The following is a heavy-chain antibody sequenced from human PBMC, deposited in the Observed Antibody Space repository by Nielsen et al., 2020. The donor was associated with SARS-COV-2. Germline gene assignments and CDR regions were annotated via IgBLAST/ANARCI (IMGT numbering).Heavy chain of an antibody. CDR3: ARGDDNRGHAPDY. V-gene: IGHV3-21*01. Sequence: GGSLRLSCTASGFTFSSYSMNWVRQAPGKGLEWVSSITTSSSYIYYGDSVKGRFTISRDNAKNSLYLQMNSLRAEDTAVYYCARGDDNRGHAPDYWGQGTLVTVSS. J-gene: IGHJ4*02. CDR1: GFTFSSYS. D-gene: IGHD3-22*01. CDR2: ITTSSSYI.